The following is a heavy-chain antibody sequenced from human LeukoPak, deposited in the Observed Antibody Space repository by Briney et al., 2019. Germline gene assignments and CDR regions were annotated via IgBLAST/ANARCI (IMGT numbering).Heavy chain of an antibody. D-gene: IGHD1-14*01. V-gene: IGHV3-30*03. J-gene: IGHJ4*02. Sequence: PGGSLRLSCAASGFIFSSYSMNWVRQAPGKGLEWVAVISYDGSNKYYADSVKGRFTISRDNSKNTLYLQMNSLRAEDTAVYYCARERKVPPFDYWGQGTLVTVSS. CDR3: ARERKVPPFDY. CDR1: GFIFSSYS. CDR2: ISYDGSNK.